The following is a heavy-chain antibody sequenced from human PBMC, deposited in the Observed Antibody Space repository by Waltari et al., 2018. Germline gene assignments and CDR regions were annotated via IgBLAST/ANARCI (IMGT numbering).Heavy chain of an antibody. V-gene: IGHV3-48*01. CDR3: ARDLYSSSWYGGYYYYYGMDV. J-gene: IGHJ6*02. D-gene: IGHD6-13*01. Sequence: EVQLVESGGGLVQPGGSLSLSCAASGFPFSRYSMNWVRQAPGTGPEGFSYISSSSSTIYYADSVKGRFTISTDNAKNSLYLQMNSLRAEDTAVYYCARDLYSSSWYGGYYYYYGMDVWGQGTTVTVSS. CDR2: ISSSSSTI. CDR1: GFPFSRYS.